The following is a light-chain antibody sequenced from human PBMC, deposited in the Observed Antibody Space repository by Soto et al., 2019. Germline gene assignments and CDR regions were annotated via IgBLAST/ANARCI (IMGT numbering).Light chain of an antibody. J-gene: IGKJ1*01. CDR3: QQSYSTPRT. V-gene: IGKV1-39*01. CDR1: QGISSH. Sequence: DIQMSQSPSSLSASVGDRVTITCRASQGISSHLNWYQQKPGKAPKLLIYAASSLQSGVPSRFSGSGSGTDFTLTISTLQPEDFATYYCQQSYSTPRTFGQGNKGDIK. CDR2: AAS.